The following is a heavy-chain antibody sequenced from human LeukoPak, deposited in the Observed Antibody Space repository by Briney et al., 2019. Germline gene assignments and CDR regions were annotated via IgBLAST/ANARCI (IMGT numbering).Heavy chain of an antibody. CDR1: GGSISSSNW. J-gene: IGHJ4*02. CDR3: ARVPPVVRGVIGDY. Sequence: SETLSLTCAVSGGSISSSNWWSWVRQPPGKGLEWIGEIYHSGSTNYNPSLKSRVTISVDKSKNQFSLKLSSVTAADTAVYYCARVPPVVRGVIGDYWGQGTLVTVSS. D-gene: IGHD3-10*01. V-gene: IGHV4-4*02. CDR2: IYHSGST.